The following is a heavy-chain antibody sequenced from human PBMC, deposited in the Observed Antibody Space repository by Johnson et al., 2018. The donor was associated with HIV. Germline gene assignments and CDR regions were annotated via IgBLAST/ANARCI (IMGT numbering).Heavy chain of an antibody. CDR3: TVDDYFTPRSVGGGFDI. CDR2: IRYDGSNK. D-gene: IGHD2/OR15-2a*01. J-gene: IGHJ3*02. Sequence: QVQLVESGGGVVQPGGSLRLSCAASGFTFSSYGMHWVRQAPGKGLEWVAFIRYDGSNKYYADSVKGRFTISRDNSKNTLYLQMNSLKTEDTAVYYCTVDDYFTPRSVGGGFDIWGQGTLVTVSS. CDR1: GFTFSSYG. V-gene: IGHV3-30*02.